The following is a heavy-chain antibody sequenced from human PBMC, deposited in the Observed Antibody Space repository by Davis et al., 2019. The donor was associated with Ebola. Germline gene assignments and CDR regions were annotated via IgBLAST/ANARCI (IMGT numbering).Heavy chain of an antibody. Sequence: GSLRLSCAVYGGSFSGYYWSWIRQPPGKGLEWIGYIYYSGSTNYNPSLKSRVTISVDTSKNQFSLKLSSVTAADTAVYYCARGSAAGGYWGQGTLVTVSS. J-gene: IGHJ4*02. V-gene: IGHV4-59*01. CDR2: IYYSGST. CDR1: GGSFSGYY. D-gene: IGHD6-13*01. CDR3: ARGSAAGGY.